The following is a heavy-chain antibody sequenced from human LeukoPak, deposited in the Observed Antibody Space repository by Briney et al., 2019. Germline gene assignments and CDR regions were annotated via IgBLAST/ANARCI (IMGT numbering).Heavy chain of an antibody. D-gene: IGHD6-13*01. CDR3: AKVAPLGTSWYAFNY. CDR2: ISSGGDST. V-gene: IGHV3-23*01. J-gene: IGHJ4*02. CDR1: GFTFSSYA. Sequence: PGGSLRLSCAASGFTFSSYAMGWVRQAPGEGLEWVAGISSGGDSTSFADSVKGRFTISRDNSKNTLSLHMTSLRAEDTALYFCAKVAPLGTSWYAFNYWGQGTLVTVSS.